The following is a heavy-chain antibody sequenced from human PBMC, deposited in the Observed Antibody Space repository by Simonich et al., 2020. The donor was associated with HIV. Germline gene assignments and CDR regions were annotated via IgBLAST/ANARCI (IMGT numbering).Heavy chain of an antibody. Sequence: QLQLQESGPGLVKPSETLSLTCTVSGGSISSSSYYWGWIRQPPGKGLEWIGSIYYSGSTYNNPSLKSRVTISVDTSKNQFSRKLSSVTAADTAVYYCASCGYDFWSGYYTSPDYWGQGTLVTVSS. CDR1: GGSISSSSYY. V-gene: IGHV4-39*01. CDR3: ASCGYDFWSGYYTSPDY. J-gene: IGHJ4*02. CDR2: IYYSGST. D-gene: IGHD3-3*01.